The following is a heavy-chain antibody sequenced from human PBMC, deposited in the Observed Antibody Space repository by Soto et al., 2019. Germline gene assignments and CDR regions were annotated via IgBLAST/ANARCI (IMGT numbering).Heavy chain of an antibody. CDR3: VQSRCGGVCLTFYSSHAYYGLDV. D-gene: IGHD2-21*02. V-gene: IGHV2-5*02. J-gene: IGHJ6*02. CDR1: GFTLTYIGAG. CDR2: VYWDDDK. Sequence: QITLKETGPTLVKPTQTLTLTCTFSGFTLTYIGAGVGWIRQPPGKALEWLALVYWDDDKRYNPSLRSSLTITQDTSKKQVVLTMTNMDPVDTATYYCVQSRCGGVCLTFYSSHAYYGLDVWGQGTTVTVSS.